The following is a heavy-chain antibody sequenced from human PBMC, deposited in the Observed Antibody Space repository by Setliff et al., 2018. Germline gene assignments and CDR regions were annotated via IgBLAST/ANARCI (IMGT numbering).Heavy chain of an antibody. D-gene: IGHD6-19*01. J-gene: IGHJ6*02. CDR2: IYTSGST. CDR3: ARVSQYSSGWYYYYYYGMDV. Sequence: PSETLSLTCTVSGGSISSGSYYWSWIRQPAGKGLEWIGRIYTSGSTNYNPSRKSRVTISVDTAKTQFSLKLSSVTAADTAVYYCARVSQYSSGWYYYYYYGMDVWGQGTTVTVSS. V-gene: IGHV4-61*02. CDR1: GGSISSGSYY.